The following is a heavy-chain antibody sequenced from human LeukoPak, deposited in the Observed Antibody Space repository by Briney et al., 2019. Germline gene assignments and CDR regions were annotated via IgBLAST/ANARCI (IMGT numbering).Heavy chain of an antibody. CDR2: IFHSGST. CDR1: RGSISSPNW. Sequence: SGTLSLTCTVSRGSISSPNWWTWVRQPPGKGLEWIGEIFHSGSTSYNPSLMSRLTISIDRSRNQFSLNLTSVTAADTAVYYRASRRTATALEGFDIWGQGTMVTVSS. V-gene: IGHV4-4*02. D-gene: IGHD2-21*02. CDR3: ASRRTATALEGFDI. J-gene: IGHJ3*02.